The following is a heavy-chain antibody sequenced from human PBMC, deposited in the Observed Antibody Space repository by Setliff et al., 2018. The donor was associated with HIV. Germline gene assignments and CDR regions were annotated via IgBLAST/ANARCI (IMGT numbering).Heavy chain of an antibody. Sequence: SETLSLTCAVYGGSFSGYYWTWIRQPPGKGLEWLGEINHSGSTNYNSSLKSRVTISVDTSMNQFSLKLSSVTAADTAIYYCARGYGSWDYWGQGTLVTVSS. CDR1: GGSFSGYY. J-gene: IGHJ4*02. CDR3: ARGYGSWDY. V-gene: IGHV4-34*01. D-gene: IGHD2-2*03. CDR2: INHSGST.